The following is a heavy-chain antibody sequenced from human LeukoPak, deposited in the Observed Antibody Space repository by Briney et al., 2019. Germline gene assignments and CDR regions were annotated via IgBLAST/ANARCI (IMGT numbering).Heavy chain of an antibody. V-gene: IGHV4-59*01. J-gene: IGHJ3*02. D-gene: IGHD1-26*01. CDR3: ARRVWATTISRDGFDI. CDR1: GGSFSGYY. CDR2: IHYSGST. Sequence: SETLSLTCAVYGGSFSGYYWSWIRQPPGKGLEWIGHIHYSGSTNYNPSLKSRVAISVDTSKNQFSLKLSSVTAADTAVYYCARRVWATTISRDGFDIWGQGTMVTVSS.